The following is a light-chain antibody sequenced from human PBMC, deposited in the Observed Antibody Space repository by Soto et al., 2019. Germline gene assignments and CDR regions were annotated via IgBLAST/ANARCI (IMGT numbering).Light chain of an antibody. V-gene: IGKV4-1*01. CDR2: WAS. CDR3: QQYYSTPPT. Sequence: DIVMTQSPDSLAVSLGERATINCKSSQNILYNSISKNYLAWYQQKPGQPPKLLIYWASTRESGVPDRFSGSGSGTDSTLTINSLQAEDVAVYYCQQYYSTPPTFGQGTKVEIK. J-gene: IGKJ1*01. CDR1: QNILYNSISKNY.